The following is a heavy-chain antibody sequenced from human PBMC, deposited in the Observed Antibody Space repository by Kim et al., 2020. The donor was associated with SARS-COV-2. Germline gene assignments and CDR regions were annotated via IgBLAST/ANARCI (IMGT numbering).Heavy chain of an antibody. Sequence: SETLSLTCIVSGGSISGSYWGWIRQPPGKGLEWIGCIYYSGSTNYNPSLKSRVSISVDTSKNQFSLRLTSVTAADTAVYYCARSSTSWSYRSRPPMEEFDYWGQGALVTVSS. CDR3: ARSSTSWSYRSRPPMEEFDY. J-gene: IGHJ4*02. CDR2: IYYSGST. CDR1: GGSISGSY. D-gene: IGHD6-13*01. V-gene: IGHV4-59*13.